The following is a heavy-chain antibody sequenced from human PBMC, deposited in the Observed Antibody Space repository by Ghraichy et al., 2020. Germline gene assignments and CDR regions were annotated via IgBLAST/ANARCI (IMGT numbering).Heavy chain of an antibody. D-gene: IGHD1-20*01. CDR1: GYSISSGYY. V-gene: IGHV4-38-2*02. J-gene: IGHJ6*02. CDR2: INHSGST. CDR3: SLIVTGTGGYYQYYYYGLDV. Sequence: SETLSLTCTVSGYSISSGYYWGWIRQHPRKGLEWIGSINHSGSTYYNPSLKSRVTISVDPSKNQLSLKLSSATAADTAVYYCSLIVTGTGGYYQYYYYGLDVRDHGNTVTISS.